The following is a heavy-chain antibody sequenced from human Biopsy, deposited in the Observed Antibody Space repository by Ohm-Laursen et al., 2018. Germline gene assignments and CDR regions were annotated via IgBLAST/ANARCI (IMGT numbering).Heavy chain of an antibody. CDR1: GYSLTELS. Sequence: SVKVSCKISGYSLTELSMHWVRQAPGQGLEWMGGFAPENGRIIYSQKFQGRVTMTEDTSTSTAYMEVWRLRSDDTAVYYCAADINVWNVNYWGQGTQVIVSS. J-gene: IGHJ4*02. CDR3: AADINVWNVNY. V-gene: IGHV1-24*01. CDR2: FAPENGRI. D-gene: IGHD1-1*01.